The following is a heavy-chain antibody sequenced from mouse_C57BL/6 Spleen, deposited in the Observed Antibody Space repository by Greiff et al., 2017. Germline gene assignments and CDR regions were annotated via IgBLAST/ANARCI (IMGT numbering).Heavy chain of an antibody. J-gene: IGHJ2*01. Sequence: QVQLKQPGAELVMPGASVKLSCKASGYTFTSYWMHWVKQRPGQGLEWIGEIDPSDSYTNYNQKFKGKSTLTVDKSSSTAYMQLSSLTSEDSAVYYCARFSTGTAYFDYWGQGTTLTVSS. D-gene: IGHD4-1*02. CDR2: IDPSDSYT. CDR1: GYTFTSYW. CDR3: ARFSTGTAYFDY. V-gene: IGHV1-69*01.